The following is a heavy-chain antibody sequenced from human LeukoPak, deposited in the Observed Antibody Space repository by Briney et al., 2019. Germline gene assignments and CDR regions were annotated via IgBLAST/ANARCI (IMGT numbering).Heavy chain of an antibody. Sequence: GGSLRLSCAASGFPFNNHGMSWVRQAPGKGLEWVSGIIGGAGSTYYADSVKGRFTISGDNSKNTLFLQMNSLRAEDTAVYYCAHGAMYQLDYWGQGTLVTVSS. CDR1: GFPFNNHG. V-gene: IGHV3-23*01. CDR2: IIGGAGST. J-gene: IGHJ4*02. CDR3: AHGAMYQLDY. D-gene: IGHD2-2*01.